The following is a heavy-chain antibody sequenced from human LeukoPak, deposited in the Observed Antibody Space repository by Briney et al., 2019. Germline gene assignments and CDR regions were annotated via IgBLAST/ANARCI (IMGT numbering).Heavy chain of an antibody. D-gene: IGHD4-23*01. CDR2: IAYSGST. CDR1: GASIDSRIYY. J-gene: IGHJ4*02. V-gene: IGHV4-39*07. CDR3: VAEAVSGGKSPTFAS. Sequence: SETLSLTCTVSGASIDSRIYYWGWIRQSPGKGLEWIASIAYSGSTYYNPSVQSRVTISSDTSKNQFSLRVTSVTAPDTAVYYCVAEAVSGGKSPTFASWGQGALVTVSS.